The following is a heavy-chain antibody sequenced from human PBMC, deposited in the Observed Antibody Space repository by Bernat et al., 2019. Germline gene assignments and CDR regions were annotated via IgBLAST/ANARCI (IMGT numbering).Heavy chain of an antibody. J-gene: IGHJ3*02. CDR2: IYPGDSDT. V-gene: IGHV5-51*01. CDR1: GYSFSTYW. Sequence: EVQLVQSGAEVKKSGESLTIPCKSSGYSFSTYWIGWVRQMPGKGLEWMGIIYPGDSDTRYTPSFQGQVTISADKSNSTAYLQWNSLKASDTAMYYCARHRIRGGQYDAFDIWGQGTMVTVSS. D-gene: IGHD3-16*01. CDR3: ARHRIRGGQYDAFDI.